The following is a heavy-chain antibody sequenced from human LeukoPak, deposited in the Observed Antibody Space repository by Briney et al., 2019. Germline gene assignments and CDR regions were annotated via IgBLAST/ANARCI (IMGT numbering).Heavy chain of an antibody. Sequence: SETLSLTCTVSGGSVSSGSYYWSWIRQPPGKGLEWIGDIYYSGSTNYNPSLKSRVTISVDTSKNQFSLRLSSVTAADTAVYYSARLASGSYGPLTPFDYWGQGTLVTVPS. CDR1: GGSVSSGSYY. D-gene: IGHD1-26*01. CDR3: ARLASGSYGPLTPFDY. J-gene: IGHJ4*02. CDR2: IYYSGST. V-gene: IGHV4-61*01.